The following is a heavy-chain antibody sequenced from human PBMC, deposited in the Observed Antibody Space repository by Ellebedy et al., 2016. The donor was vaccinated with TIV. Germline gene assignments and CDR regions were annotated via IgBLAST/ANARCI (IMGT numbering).Heavy chain of an antibody. CDR1: GFTYKKYS. V-gene: IGHV3-48*02. D-gene: IGHD2-15*01. Sequence: GESLKISCAASGFTYKKYSMNWVRQAPGKGLEWVPYISLTGTIYYADSVKDRFTISRDTDKNSLYLQMNSLRDEDTAVYYCARSVGPLDYWGQGTLVTVSS. J-gene: IGHJ4*02. CDR3: ARSVGPLDY. CDR2: ISLTGTI.